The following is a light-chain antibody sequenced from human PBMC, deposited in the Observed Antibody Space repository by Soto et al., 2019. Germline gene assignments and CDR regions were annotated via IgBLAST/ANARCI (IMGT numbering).Light chain of an antibody. V-gene: IGLV1-40*01. CDR1: SSNIGAGYN. Sequence: QSVLTQPPSVSGAPGQRVTISCTGSSSNIGAGYNVHWYQQLPGTAPKLLIYAKSNRPSGVPDRFSGSKSGTSASLAITGLQAEDEADYYCQSYDTSLSVVFGGGTKLTVL. CDR3: QSYDTSLSVV. J-gene: IGLJ2*01. CDR2: AKS.